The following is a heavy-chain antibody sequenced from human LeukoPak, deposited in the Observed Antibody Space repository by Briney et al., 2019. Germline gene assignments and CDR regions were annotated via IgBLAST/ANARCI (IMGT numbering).Heavy chain of an antibody. V-gene: IGHV3-23*01. CDR2: ISGSGGST. Sequence: GGSLRLSCAASGFTFSSYAMSWVRRAPGKGLEWVSAISGSGGSTYYADSVKGRFTISRDNSKNTLYLQMNSLRAEDTAVYYCAKDAQSPVVPAAIPHYYYYYGMDVWGQGTTVTVSS. CDR1: GFTFSSYA. CDR3: AKDAQSPVVPAAIPHYYYYYGMDV. D-gene: IGHD2-2*02. J-gene: IGHJ6*02.